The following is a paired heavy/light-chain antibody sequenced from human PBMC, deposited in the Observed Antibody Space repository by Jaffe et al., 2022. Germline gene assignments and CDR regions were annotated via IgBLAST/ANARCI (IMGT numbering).Light chain of an antibody. J-gene: IGKJ1*01. CDR2: AAS. CDR3: QQANSFPGA. Sequence: DIQMTQSPSSVSASVGDRVTITCRASQGISSWLAWYQQKPGKAPKLLIYAASSLQSGVPSRFSGSGSGTDFTLTISSLQPEDFATYYCQQANSFPGAFGQGTKVEIK. V-gene: IGKV1-12*01. CDR1: QGISSW.
Heavy chain of an antibody. CDR2: ISWNSGSI. CDR1: GFTFDDYA. D-gene: IGHD2-8*02. Sequence: EVQLVESGGGLVQPGRSLRLSCAASGFTFDDYAMHWVRQAPGKGLEWVSGISWNSGSIGYADSVKGRFSISRDNAKNSLYLQMNSLRAEDTALYYCAKGKGYCTGGVCYPFDYWGQGTLVTVSS. J-gene: IGHJ4*02. V-gene: IGHV3-9*01. CDR3: AKGKGYCTGGVCYPFDY.